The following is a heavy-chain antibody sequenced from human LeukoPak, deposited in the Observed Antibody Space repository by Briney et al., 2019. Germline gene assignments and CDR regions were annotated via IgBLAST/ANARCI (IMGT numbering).Heavy chain of an antibody. Sequence: SQTLSLTCAIYGDSVSSNGVAWHWIRQSPSRGLEWLGRTYYGSKWNNDYALSVKSRITVNPDTSKNQFSLQLNSVTPEDTAVYYCTRGRNSAFDYWGQGTLVTVSS. CDR2: TYYGSKWNN. CDR3: TRGRNSAFDY. CDR1: GDSVSSNGVA. V-gene: IGHV6-1*01. J-gene: IGHJ4*02. D-gene: IGHD1-14*01.